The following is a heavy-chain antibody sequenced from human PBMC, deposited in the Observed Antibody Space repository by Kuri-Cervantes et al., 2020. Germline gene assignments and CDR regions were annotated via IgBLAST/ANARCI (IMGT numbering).Heavy chain of an antibody. CDR3: ARDGCISTACYPFSHYYYFYMDF. CDR1: GYTFTSYD. CDR2: MKPTSASS. Sequence: ASVKVSCKASGYTFTSYDIIWVRQATGQGLEWMGWMKPTSASSGYAQKFQGRITMTRDTSTSTVYMELSSLRSEDTAVYSCARDGCISTACYPFSHYYYFYMDFWGRGTTVTVSS. J-gene: IGHJ6*03. V-gene: IGHV1-8*01. D-gene: IGHD2-2*01.